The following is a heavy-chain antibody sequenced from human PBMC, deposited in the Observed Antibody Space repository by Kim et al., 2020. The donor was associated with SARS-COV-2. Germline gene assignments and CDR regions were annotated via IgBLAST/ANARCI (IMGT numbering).Heavy chain of an antibody. Sequence: GGSLRLSCAGSGFTLRSYGMHWVRQAPGKGLEWVAVISSDGSNKLYGDSVKGRFTISRDNSKNTLYLQMNSLRVEDTAVYYCVKDQGIAVAGGSYFDCWGQGTLVIVSS. J-gene: IGHJ4*02. V-gene: IGHV3-30*18. CDR3: VKDQGIAVAGGSYFDC. D-gene: IGHD6-19*01. CDR2: ISSDGSNK. CDR1: GFTLRSYG.